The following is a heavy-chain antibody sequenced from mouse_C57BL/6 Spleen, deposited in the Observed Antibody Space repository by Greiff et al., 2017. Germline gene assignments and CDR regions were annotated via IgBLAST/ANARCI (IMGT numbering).Heavy chain of an antibody. D-gene: IGHD4-1*01. V-gene: IGHV1-26*01. CDR2: INPNNGGT. J-gene: IGHJ3*01. Sequence: VQLQQSGPELVKPGASVKISCKASGYTFTDYYMNWVKQSHGQSLEWIGDINPNNGGTSYNQKFKGKATLTVDKSSSTAYMELRSLTSEDSAVYYCASDWVFAYWGQGTLVTVAA. CDR1: GYTFTDYY. CDR3: ASDWVFAY.